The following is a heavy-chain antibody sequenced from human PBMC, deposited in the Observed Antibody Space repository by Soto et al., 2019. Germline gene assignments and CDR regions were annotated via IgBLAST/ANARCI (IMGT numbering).Heavy chain of an antibody. V-gene: IGHV4-59*01. CDR2: IYYSGST. D-gene: IGHD3-3*01. J-gene: IGHJ4*02. CDR3: ARDYNDFWSGYNHYFDY. CDR1: GGSISSYY. Sequence: TLSLTCTVSGGSISSYYWSWIRQPPGKGLEWIGYIYYSGSTNYNPSLKSRVTISVDTSKNQFSLKLSSVTAADTAVYYCARDYNDFWSGYNHYFDYWGQGNLVTVSS.